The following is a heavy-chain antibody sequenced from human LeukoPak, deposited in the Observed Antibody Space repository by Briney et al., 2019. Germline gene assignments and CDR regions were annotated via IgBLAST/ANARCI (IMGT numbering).Heavy chain of an antibody. D-gene: IGHD6-13*01. Sequence: ASVKVSCKVSGYTLTELSMHWVRQAPGKGLEWMGGFDPEDGETIYAQKFQGRVTMTEDTSTDTAYMELSSLRSEDTAVYYCATDQLENRLHSSSWYYWGQGTLVTVSS. J-gene: IGHJ4*02. CDR2: FDPEDGET. CDR1: GYTLTELS. CDR3: ATDQLENRLHSSSWYY. V-gene: IGHV1-24*01.